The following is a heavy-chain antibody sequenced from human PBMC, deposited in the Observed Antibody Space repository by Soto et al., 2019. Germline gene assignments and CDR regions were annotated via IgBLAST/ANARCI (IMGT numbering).Heavy chain of an antibody. CDR3: ARRASSGYDL. D-gene: IGHD5-12*01. CDR2: ISSSSSTI. CDR1: GFTFSNYS. Sequence: LXLSGADSGFTFSNYSMNWVRRAPGKGLEWVSYISSSSSTIYYADSVKGRFTISRDNAKNSLYLQMNSLRDEDTAVYYCARRASSGYDLWGQGTLVTVSS. V-gene: IGHV3-48*02. J-gene: IGHJ4*02.